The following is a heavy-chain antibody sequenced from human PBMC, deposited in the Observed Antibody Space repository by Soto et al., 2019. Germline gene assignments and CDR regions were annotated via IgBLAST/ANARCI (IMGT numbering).Heavy chain of an antibody. J-gene: IGHJ5*02. CDR1: GGTFSSYA. D-gene: IGHD3-22*01. CDR3: ARGRHYYDSSGYYNWFDP. Sequence: ASVKVSCKASGGTFSSYAISWVRQAPGQGLEWMGGIIPILGIANYAQKFQGRVTITADKSTSTASMELSSLRSEDTAVYYCARGRHYYDSSGYYNWFDPWGQGTLVTVSS. V-gene: IGHV1-69*10. CDR2: IIPILGIA.